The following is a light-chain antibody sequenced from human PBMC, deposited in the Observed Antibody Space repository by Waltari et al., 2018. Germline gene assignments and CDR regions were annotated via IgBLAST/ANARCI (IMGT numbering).Light chain of an antibody. J-gene: IGLJ1*01. V-gene: IGLV2-23*01. CDR3: CSYAGSSTSYV. Sequence: QSALTQPASVSGSPGQSITISCTGTSSVVGSYNLVSWYQQHPGKAPKLMIYEGSKRPSGVSNRFSGSKSGNTASLTISGLQAEDEADYYCCSYAGSSTSYVFGTGTKVTVL. CDR2: EGS. CDR1: SSVVGSYNL.